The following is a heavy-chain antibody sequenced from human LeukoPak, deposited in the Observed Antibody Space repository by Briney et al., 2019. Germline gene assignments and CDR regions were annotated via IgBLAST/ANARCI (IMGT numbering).Heavy chain of an antibody. J-gene: IGHJ4*02. D-gene: IGHD3-16*02. CDR1: GFTFSSYG. V-gene: IGHV3-23*01. CDR2: ISGSGGST. Sequence: GGSLRLSCAASGFTFSSYGMHWVCQAPGKGLEWVSGISGSGGSTYYADSVKGRFTIPRDNSKNTLYLQMNSLRAEDTAVYYCARDMITFGGVIGYYFDYWGQGNLVTVSS. CDR3: ARDMITFGGVIGYYFDY.